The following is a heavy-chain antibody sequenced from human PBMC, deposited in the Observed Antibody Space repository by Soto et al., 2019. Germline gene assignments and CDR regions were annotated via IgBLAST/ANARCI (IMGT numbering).Heavy chain of an antibody. Sequence: PGGSLRLSCAASGFTFSSYGMHWVRQAPGKGLEWVAVISYDGSNKYYADSVKGRFTISRDNSKNTLYLQMNSLRAEDTAVYYCAGGYCSSTSCYDYYYYYMDFPGKGTTVTVSS. CDR2: ISYDGSNK. J-gene: IGHJ6*03. CDR3: AGGYCSSTSCYDYYYYYMDF. CDR1: GFTFSSYG. V-gene: IGHV3-30*03. D-gene: IGHD2-2*01.